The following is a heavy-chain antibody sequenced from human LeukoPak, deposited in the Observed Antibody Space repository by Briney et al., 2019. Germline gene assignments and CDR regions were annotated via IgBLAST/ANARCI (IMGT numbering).Heavy chain of an antibody. CDR2: IASDGSHT. J-gene: IGHJ3*02. CDR1: GFPFNSFW. CDR3: ARERQDTVIHSGAFDI. Sequence: GGSLRLSCAASGFPFNSFWMHWVRQAPGKGLEWVADIASDGSHTFYVESVKGRFTISRDNSKNTLYLQMNSLGPEDTAVYFCARERQDTVIHSGAFDIWGQGTMVTVSS. D-gene: IGHD2-21*02. V-gene: IGHV3-30-3*01.